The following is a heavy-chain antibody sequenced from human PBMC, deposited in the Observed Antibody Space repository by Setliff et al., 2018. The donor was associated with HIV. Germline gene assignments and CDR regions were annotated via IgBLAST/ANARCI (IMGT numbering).Heavy chain of an antibody. J-gene: IGHJ6*03. V-gene: IGHV4-34*01. CDR1: GESFTDHF. CDR2: INHSGST. CDR3: ARGREVKRDTYYDYFYMDV. Sequence: PSETLSLTCAVYGESFTDHFWTWIRQSPGKGLEWLGEINHSGSTNQNPSLKSRFNLSVDTSKNQFSLRMSSVTAADTAVYYCARGREVKRDTYYDYFYMDVWSRGTAVTVSS. D-gene: IGHD1-26*01.